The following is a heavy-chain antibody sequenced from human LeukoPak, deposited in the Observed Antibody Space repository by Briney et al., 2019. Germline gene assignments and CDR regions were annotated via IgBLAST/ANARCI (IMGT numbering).Heavy chain of an antibody. Sequence: ASVEVSCKASGYTFTGYYMHWVRQAPGQGLEWMGWINPNSGGTNYAQKFQGRVTMTRDTSISTAYMELSRLRSDDTAVYYCAVYSSGVVTLNYWGQGTLVTVSS. CDR2: INPNSGGT. V-gene: IGHV1-2*02. CDR3: AVYSSGVVTLNY. J-gene: IGHJ4*02. CDR1: GYTFTGYY. D-gene: IGHD6-19*01.